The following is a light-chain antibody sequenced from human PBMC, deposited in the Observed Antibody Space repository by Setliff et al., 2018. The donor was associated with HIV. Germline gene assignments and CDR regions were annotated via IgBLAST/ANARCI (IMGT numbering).Light chain of an antibody. CDR1: SSNIGAGYD. J-gene: IGLJ1*01. CDR3: QSYDSSLSGYV. CDR2: GNN. Sequence: QSVLTQPPSVSGAPGQRVTISCTGSSSNIGAGYDVHWYQQLPGTAPKLLIYGNNNRPSGVPGRFSGSKSGISASLAITGLRAEDEADYYCQSYDSSLSGYVFGTGTKVTVL. V-gene: IGLV1-40*01.